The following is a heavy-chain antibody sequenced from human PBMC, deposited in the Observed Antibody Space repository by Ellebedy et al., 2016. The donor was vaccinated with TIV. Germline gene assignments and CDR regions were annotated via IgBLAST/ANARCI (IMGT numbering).Heavy chain of an antibody. CDR3: ARGGSVALHH. D-gene: IGHD3-10*01. Sequence: SETLSLTXAVSGGSINSGGSSWSWIRQPPGKALEWIGYIYLGGSTYYNLSLKSRVTISMDTSKSQFSLNMTSVTAADTAVYFCARGGSVALHHWGRGTLVTVSS. CDR2: IYLGGST. V-gene: IGHV4-30-2*01. CDR1: GGSINSGGSS. J-gene: IGHJ5*02.